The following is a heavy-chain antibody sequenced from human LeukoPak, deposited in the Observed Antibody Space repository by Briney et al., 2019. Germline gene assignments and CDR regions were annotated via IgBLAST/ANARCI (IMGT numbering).Heavy chain of an antibody. CDR2: INSDGSIT. Sequence: TGGSLRLSCAASGFTFSSHWMHWVRQAPGKGLVWVSRINSDGSITTYADSVKGRFTISRDNAKNTLYLQMSSLRAEDTAVYYCARGILGLNDYWGQGTLVTVSS. CDR3: ARGILGLNDY. J-gene: IGHJ4*02. V-gene: IGHV3-74*01. D-gene: IGHD3/OR15-3a*01. CDR1: GFTFSSHW.